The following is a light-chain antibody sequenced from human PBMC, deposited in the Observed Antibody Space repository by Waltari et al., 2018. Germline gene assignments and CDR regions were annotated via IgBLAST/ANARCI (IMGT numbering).Light chain of an antibody. CDR1: QSINSN. CDR3: HQHHTTPWT. Sequence: EIVMTQSPDTLSVSPGETATLSCRASQSINSNVAWYQQRPGQAPRLLIYGASTRATGIPARFSGSGSGTEFTLTISSLQAEDVAVYYCHQHHTTPWTFGQGTEVEI. J-gene: IGKJ1*01. CDR2: GAS. V-gene: IGKV3-15*01.